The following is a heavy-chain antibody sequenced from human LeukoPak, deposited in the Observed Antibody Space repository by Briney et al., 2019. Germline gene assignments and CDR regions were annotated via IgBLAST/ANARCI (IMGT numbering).Heavy chain of an antibody. D-gene: IGHD6-19*01. J-gene: IGHJ4*02. CDR2: IYYSEST. Sequence: SETLSLTCTVSGGSISSSSYYWGWIRQPPGKGLEWIGSIYYSESTYYNPSLKSRVTISVDTSKNQFSLKLSSVTAADTAVYYCARVPNSSGWPGDYYFDYWGQGTLVTVSS. V-gene: IGHV4-39*07. CDR1: GGSISSSSYY. CDR3: ARVPNSSGWPGDYYFDY.